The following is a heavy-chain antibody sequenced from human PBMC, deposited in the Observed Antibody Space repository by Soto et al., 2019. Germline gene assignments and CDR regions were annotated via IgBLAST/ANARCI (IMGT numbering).Heavy chain of an antibody. CDR2: ISGSGGST. CDR1: GFTFSSYA. D-gene: IGHD6-19*01. Sequence: PGGSLRISCAASGFTFSSYAMSWVRQAPGKGLEWGSAISGSGGSTYYADSVKGRFTISRDNSKNTLYLQMNSLRAEDTAVYYCAQVLSGRQSSGRYYPHRLVDRGQTTPVTDAS. J-gene: IGHJ4*03. CDR3: AQVLSGRQSSGRYYPHRLVD. V-gene: IGHV3-23*01.